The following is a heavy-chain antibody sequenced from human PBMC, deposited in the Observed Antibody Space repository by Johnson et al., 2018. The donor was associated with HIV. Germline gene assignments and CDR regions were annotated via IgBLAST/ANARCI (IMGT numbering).Heavy chain of an antibody. CDR3: ARVPVVIGGVRKAFDI. Sequence: VQLVESGGGLVQPGGSLRLSCAASGFTFSSYWMHWVRQAPGKGLVWVSRINSDGSSTTYADSVKGRFTISRDNAKNILYLQMNSLRAEDTAVYYCARVPVVIGGVRKAFDIWGQGTMVTVSS. CDR2: INSDGSST. CDR1: GFTFSSYW. V-gene: IGHV3-74*02. D-gene: IGHD3-16*01. J-gene: IGHJ3*02.